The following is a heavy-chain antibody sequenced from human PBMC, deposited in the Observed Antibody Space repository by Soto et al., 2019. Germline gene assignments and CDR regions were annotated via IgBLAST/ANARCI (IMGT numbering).Heavy chain of an antibody. J-gene: IGHJ1*01. Sequence: GGSLRLSCAASGFTFSSYGMHWVRQAPGKGLEWVAVISYDGSNKYYADSVKGRFTISRDNSKNTLYLQMNSLRAEDTAVYYCANGESFGVVLAEYFQHWGQGTLVTVSS. V-gene: IGHV3-30*18. CDR3: ANGESFGVVLAEYFQH. D-gene: IGHD3-3*01. CDR2: ISYDGSNK. CDR1: GFTFSSYG.